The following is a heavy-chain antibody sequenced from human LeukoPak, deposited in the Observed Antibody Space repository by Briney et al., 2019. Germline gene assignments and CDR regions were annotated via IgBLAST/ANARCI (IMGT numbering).Heavy chain of an antibody. CDR3: ARVYNGAYDPHFYDYMDV. Sequence: GGSLRLSCAASGLTFSTYIMSWVRQVPGKGLEWVSSISSSSSYIKYADSVKGRFTISRDNARNSLYLQMTSLRADDTALYYCARVYNGAYDPHFYDYMDVWGKGTTVTVSS. J-gene: IGHJ6*03. V-gene: IGHV3-21*01. CDR1: GLTFSTYI. D-gene: IGHD2-8*01. CDR2: ISSSSSYI.